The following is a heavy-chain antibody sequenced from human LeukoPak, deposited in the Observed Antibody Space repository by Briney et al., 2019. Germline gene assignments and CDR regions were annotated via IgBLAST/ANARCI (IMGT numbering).Heavy chain of an antibody. Sequence: KPSETLSLTCTVSGDSISSYYWSWLRQPPGKGLEWIGYIYHSGSTNYNPSLKSRVTISLDTSKKHFSLKLSSVTAADTAVYYCARPERRSGSYYKGYSYGYGLHYWGQGTLVTVSS. V-gene: IGHV4-59*01. CDR1: GDSISSYY. J-gene: IGHJ4*02. CDR2: IYHSGST. D-gene: IGHD3-10*01. CDR3: ARPERRSGSYYKGYSYGYGLHY.